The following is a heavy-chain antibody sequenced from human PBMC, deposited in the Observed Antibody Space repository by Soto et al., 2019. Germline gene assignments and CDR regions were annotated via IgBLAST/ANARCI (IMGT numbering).Heavy chain of an antibody. Sequence: QVQLQQWGAGLLKPSETLSLTCAVYGGSFSGYYWSWIRQPPGKGLEWIGEINHSGSTNYNPSLKSRVTISVDTSKNQFSLKLSSVTAADTAVYYCARGGIAVAVHYWYFDLWGRGTLVTVSS. CDR3: ARGGIAVAVHYWYFDL. V-gene: IGHV4-34*01. CDR1: GGSFSGYY. CDR2: INHSGST. J-gene: IGHJ2*01. D-gene: IGHD6-19*01.